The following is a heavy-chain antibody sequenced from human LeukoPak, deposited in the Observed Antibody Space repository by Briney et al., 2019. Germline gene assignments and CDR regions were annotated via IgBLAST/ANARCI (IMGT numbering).Heavy chain of an antibody. CDR3: ASSGYSSGWLSYFDH. CDR1: GFTFSVYG. D-gene: IGHD6-19*01. CDR2: ISSSSNSI. V-gene: IGHV3-48*04. J-gene: IGHJ4*02. Sequence: TGGSLRLSCASSGFTFSVYGMNWVRQAPGEGLEWVSYISSSSNSIYYADSVKGRFTISRENAKNSLYLQMNSLRAEDTAVYYCASSGYSSGWLSYFDHWGQGALVTVSS.